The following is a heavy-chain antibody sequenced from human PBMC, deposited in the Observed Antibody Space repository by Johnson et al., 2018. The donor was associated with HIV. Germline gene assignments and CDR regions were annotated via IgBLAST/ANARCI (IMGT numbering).Heavy chain of an antibody. Sequence: QVQLVESGGGVVQPGRSLRLSCAASGFTFSSYAMHWVRQAPGKGLEWVAVISYDGSNKYYADSVKGRFTISRDNSKNTLYLQMNSLRAEDTALYYCATFGYTSGWIVTDVALDVWGHGTLVTVSS. J-gene: IGHJ3*01. D-gene: IGHD6-19*01. CDR1: GFTFSSYA. CDR3: ATFGYTSGWIVTDVALDV. CDR2: ISYDGSNK. V-gene: IGHV3-30*04.